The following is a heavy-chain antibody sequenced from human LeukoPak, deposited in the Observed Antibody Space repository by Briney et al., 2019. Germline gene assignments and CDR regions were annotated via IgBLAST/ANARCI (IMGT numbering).Heavy chain of an antibody. Sequence: ASVKVSCKASGYTFTSYAFSWVRQAPGQGLEWMGWISAYTGDTNYAPKLQGRATMTTDTSTSTAYMELRSLRSDDTAVYYCARDRAVAGTFPEYWGQGALVTVSS. J-gene: IGHJ4*02. V-gene: IGHV1-18*01. CDR1: GYTFTSYA. CDR2: ISAYTGDT. CDR3: ARDRAVAGTFPEY. D-gene: IGHD6-19*01.